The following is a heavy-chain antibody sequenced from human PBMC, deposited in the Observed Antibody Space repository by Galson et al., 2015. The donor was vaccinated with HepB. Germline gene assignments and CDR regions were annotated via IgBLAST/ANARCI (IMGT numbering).Heavy chain of an antibody. J-gene: IGHJ4*02. Sequence: SLRLSCAASGFTFSSYAMHWVRQAPGKGLEYVSAISSNGGRTYYADSVKGRFTISRDNSKNTLYLQQGSLRAEDMAVYYCARGRYEDYWGQGTLVTGSS. CDR2: ISSNGGRT. CDR1: GFTFSSYA. V-gene: IGHV3-64*02. CDR3: ARGRYEDY. D-gene: IGHD1-26*01.